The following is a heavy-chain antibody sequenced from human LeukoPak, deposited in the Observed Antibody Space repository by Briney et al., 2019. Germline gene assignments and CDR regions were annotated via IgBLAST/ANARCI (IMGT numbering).Heavy chain of an antibody. D-gene: IGHD3-22*01. Sequence: GGSLRLSCAASGFTFSSYSIHWVRQAPGKGLEWVAVISYDGSNKYYADSVKGRFTISRDNSKNTLYLQMNSLRAEDTAVYYCARDRVYYYDSSGYLLDYWGQGTLVTVSS. V-gene: IGHV3-30-3*01. CDR1: GFTFSSYS. J-gene: IGHJ4*02. CDR2: ISYDGSNK. CDR3: ARDRVYYYDSSGYLLDY.